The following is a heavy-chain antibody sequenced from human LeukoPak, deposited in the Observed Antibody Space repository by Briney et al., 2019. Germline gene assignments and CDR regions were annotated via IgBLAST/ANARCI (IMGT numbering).Heavy chain of an antibody. Sequence: GASVNVSSTASGGSFSIYAISWVRQAPGQGLEWMGRIIPVFGTANYAQKFQERVTITADTVSNTAYLEVTSLTSDDTALYFCAKQGAARQDYYMDVWGNGTTVTVSS. D-gene: IGHD5-18*01. CDR3: AKQGAARQDYYMDV. J-gene: IGHJ6*03. V-gene: IGHV1-69*06. CDR2: IIPVFGTA. CDR1: GGSFSIYA.